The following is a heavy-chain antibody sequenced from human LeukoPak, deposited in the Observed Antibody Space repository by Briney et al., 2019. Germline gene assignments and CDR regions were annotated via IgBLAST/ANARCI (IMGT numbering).Heavy chain of an antibody. Sequence: LRLSCAASGFTFSDYYMSWIRHPLGKGVEWIGHIYYSGSTNYNPSLKSRVTISVDTSKNKFSLKLSSVTAADTAVYYCARGYDSSGYYLPYFDYWGQGTLVTVSS. CDR3: ARGYDSSGYYLPYFDY. D-gene: IGHD3-22*01. CDR2: IYYSGST. J-gene: IGHJ4*02. V-gene: IGHV4-59*01. CDR1: GFTFSDYY.